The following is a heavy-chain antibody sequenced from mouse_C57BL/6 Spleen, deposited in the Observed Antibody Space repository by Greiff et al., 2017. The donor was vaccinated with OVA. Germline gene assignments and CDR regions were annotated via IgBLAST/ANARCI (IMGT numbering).Heavy chain of an antibody. CDR3: ARGGGNYWFAY. CDR1: GYTFTSYW. D-gene: IGHD2-1*01. Sequence: VQLQQPGAELVMPGASVKLSCKASGYTFTSYWMHWVKQRPGQGLEWIGEIDPSDSYTNYNQKFKGKSTLTVDKSSSTAYMQLSSLTSEDSAVYDCARGGGNYWFAYWGQGTLVTVSA. J-gene: IGHJ3*01. V-gene: IGHV1-69*01. CDR2: IDPSDSYT.